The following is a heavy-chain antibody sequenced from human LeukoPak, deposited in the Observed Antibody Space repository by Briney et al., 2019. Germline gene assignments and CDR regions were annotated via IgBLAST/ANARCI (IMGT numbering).Heavy chain of an antibody. Sequence: SETLSLTCTVSGGSISSSSYYWGWIRQPPGKGLEWIGSIYYSGSTYYNPSLKSRVTISVDTSKNQFSLKLSSVTAADTAVYYCAGRDDYSNPAPFDYWGQGTLVTVSS. CDR3: AGRDDYSNPAPFDY. CDR1: GGSISSSSYY. D-gene: IGHD4-11*01. V-gene: IGHV4-39*07. J-gene: IGHJ4*02. CDR2: IYYSGST.